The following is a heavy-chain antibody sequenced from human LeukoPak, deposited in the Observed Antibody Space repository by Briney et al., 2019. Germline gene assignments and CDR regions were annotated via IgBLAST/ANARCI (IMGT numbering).Heavy chain of an antibody. CDR1: GGSISSYY. CDR2: IYYSGNT. V-gene: IGHV4-59*01. CDR3: AKDGYYDILTGQISWGFYYFDY. D-gene: IGHD3-9*01. J-gene: IGHJ4*02. Sequence: SETLSLTCTVSGGSISSYYWNWIRQPPGKGLEWIGYIYYSGNTNYNPSLKSRVTISVDTSKNQFSLKLSSVTAADTAVYYCAKDGYYDILTGQISWGFYYFDYWGQGTLVTVSS.